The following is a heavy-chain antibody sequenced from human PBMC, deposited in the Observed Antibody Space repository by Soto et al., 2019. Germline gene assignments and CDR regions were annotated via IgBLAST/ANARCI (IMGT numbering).Heavy chain of an antibody. Sequence: GGSLRLSCAASGFTFSSYGMHWVRQAPGKGLEWVAVIWYDGSNKYYADSVKGRFTISRDNSKNTLYLQMNSLRAEDTAVYYCARDPLYSYGYDRSFDYWGQGTLVTVSS. CDR2: IWYDGSNK. V-gene: IGHV3-33*01. CDR3: ARDPLYSYGYDRSFDY. J-gene: IGHJ4*02. D-gene: IGHD5-18*01. CDR1: GFTFSSYG.